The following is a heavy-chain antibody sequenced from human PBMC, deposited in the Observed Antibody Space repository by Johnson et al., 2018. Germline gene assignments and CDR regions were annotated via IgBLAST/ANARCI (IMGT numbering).Heavy chain of an antibody. CDR3: AKDYSSYYYYGMDV. CDR2: ISWNSGSI. J-gene: IGHJ6*02. CDR1: GFTFSSYG. D-gene: IGHD6-13*01. V-gene: IGHV3-9*01. Sequence: VQLVESGGGVVQXGRSLRLSCAASGFTFSSYGMHWVRQAPGKGLEWVSGISWNSGSIGYADSVKGRFTISRDNAKNSLYLQMNSLRAEDTALYYCAKDYSSYYYYGMDVWGQGTTVTVSS.